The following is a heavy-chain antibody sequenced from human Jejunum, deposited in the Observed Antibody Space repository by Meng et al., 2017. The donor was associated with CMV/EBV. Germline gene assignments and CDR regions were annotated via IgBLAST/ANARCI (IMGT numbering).Heavy chain of an antibody. CDR1: GLNVTSYE. D-gene: IGHD4-11*01. V-gene: IGHV3-48*03. J-gene: IGHJ4*02. Sequence: CAMSGLNVTSYEMSWVRQAPRKWLGWVSYITGPGNTIYYADSVGSRFTISRDNAKTSLFLQMSGLRAEDTAVYYCARLQWAAFDYWGQGALVTVSS. CDR3: ARLQWAAFDY. CDR2: ITGPGNTI.